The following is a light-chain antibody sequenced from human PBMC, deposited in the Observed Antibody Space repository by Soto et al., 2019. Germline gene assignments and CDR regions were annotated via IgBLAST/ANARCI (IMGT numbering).Light chain of an antibody. CDR1: QGIAPY. Sequence: DVQMTQSPSSPSAFVGDRVTITCRASQGIAPYLAWFQQKPGKVPKLLIYATSTLQSGVPSRFSGSGSGTDFTLTVTSLQSEDVGTYYCQKYNSAPLTFGGGTKVDIK. V-gene: IGKV1-27*01. J-gene: IGKJ4*01. CDR2: ATS. CDR3: QKYNSAPLT.